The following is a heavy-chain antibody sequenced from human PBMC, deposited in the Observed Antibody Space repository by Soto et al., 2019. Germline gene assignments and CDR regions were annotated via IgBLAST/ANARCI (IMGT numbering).Heavy chain of an antibody. J-gene: IGHJ4*02. V-gene: IGHV1-18*01. CDR2: ISAYNGNT. Sequence: ASVKVSCKASGYTFTSYGISWVRQAPGQGLEWMGWISAYNGNTNYAQKLQGRVTMTTDTSTSTAYMELRSLRSDDTAVYYCASDTNGVSSYDYWGQGTLVTVSS. CDR1: GYTFTSYG. D-gene: IGHD2-8*01. CDR3: ASDTNGVSSYDY.